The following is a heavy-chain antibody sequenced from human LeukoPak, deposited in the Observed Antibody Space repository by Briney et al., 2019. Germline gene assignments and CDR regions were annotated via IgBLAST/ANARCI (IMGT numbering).Heavy chain of an antibody. D-gene: IGHD2-15*01. CDR2: ISSSSSYI. Sequence: GGSLRLSCAASGFIVTSNYMNWVRQAPGKGLEWVSSISSSSSYIYYADSVKGRFTISRDNAKNSLYLQMNSLRAEDTAVYYCARDYIGDIVVVVAANAFDYWGQGTLVTVSS. V-gene: IGHV3-21*01. CDR3: ARDYIGDIVVVVAANAFDY. J-gene: IGHJ4*02. CDR1: GFIVTSNY.